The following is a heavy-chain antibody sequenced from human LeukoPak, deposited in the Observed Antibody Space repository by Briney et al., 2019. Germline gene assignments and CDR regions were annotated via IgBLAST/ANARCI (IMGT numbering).Heavy chain of an antibody. J-gene: IGHJ6*02. CDR2: ISAYNGNT. D-gene: IGHD6-19*01. Sequence: ASVKVSCKASGYTFTSYGISWVRQAPGLGLEWMGWISAYNGNTNYAQKLQGRVTMTTDTSTSTAYMELRSLRSDDTAVYYCARVGGIAVAGDHMDVWGQGTTVTVSS. V-gene: IGHV1-18*01. CDR3: ARVGGIAVAGDHMDV. CDR1: GYTFTSYG.